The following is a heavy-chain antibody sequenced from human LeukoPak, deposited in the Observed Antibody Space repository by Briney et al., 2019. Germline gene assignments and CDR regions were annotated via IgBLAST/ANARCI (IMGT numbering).Heavy chain of an antibody. CDR3: ARGYSNPPLEY. Sequence: PGGSLRLSCAASGDTLTGYGMNSVRQAPGKGLEWVSPIYSDSRTIHYADSVKGRFTISRDNAKNSLYLQMNSLRAEDTAVYYCARGYSNPPLEYWGQGTLVTVSS. J-gene: IGHJ4*02. D-gene: IGHD4-11*01. CDR1: GDTLTGYG. CDR2: IYSDSRTI. V-gene: IGHV3-48*01.